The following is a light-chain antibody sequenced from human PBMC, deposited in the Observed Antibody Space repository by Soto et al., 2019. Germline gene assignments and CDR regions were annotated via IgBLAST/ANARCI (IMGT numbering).Light chain of an antibody. CDR3: QQYNNWPLA. Sequence: EVVMTQSPATLSVSPGERATPSCRASQSIASNLAWYQQMPGQAPRLLIYGAFIRATGIPGRFSGSGSGTEFTLTISSLQSEDFAVYYCQQYNNWPLAFGQGTKREI. CDR2: GAF. V-gene: IGKV3-15*01. CDR1: QSIASN. J-gene: IGKJ2*01.